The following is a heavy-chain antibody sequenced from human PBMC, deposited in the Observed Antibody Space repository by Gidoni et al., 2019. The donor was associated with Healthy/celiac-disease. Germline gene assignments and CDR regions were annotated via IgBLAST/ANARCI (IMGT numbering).Heavy chain of an antibody. CDR3: ETNGGGGSYYYYYMDV. J-gene: IGHJ6*03. CDR1: GYTLTELS. CDR2: FDAEDGET. D-gene: IGHD1-26*01. Sequence: VQLVQSGAEVKKPGASVKVSCKVSGYTLTELSMHWVRQAAGKGLEWMGGFDAEDGETIYAQKFQGRVTMTEDTYTDTDYKELSSLGSENTAVYYWETNGGGGSYYYYYMDVWGKGTTVTVSS. V-gene: IGHV1-24*01.